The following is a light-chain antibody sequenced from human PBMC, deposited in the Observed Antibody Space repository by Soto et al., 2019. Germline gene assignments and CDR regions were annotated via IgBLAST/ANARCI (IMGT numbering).Light chain of an antibody. V-gene: IGKV1-39*01. CDR1: QNIDTY. CDR3: QQSYSSPRT. CDR2: VAP. Sequence: DIQMTQSPSSLSASVGDSVTITCRASQNIDTYLNWYQLKPGKAPKLLLSVAPGCQSEATSNFIGSGSVTDFSLCIRRLQPVDFATYYCQQSYSSPRTFGQGTRVEIK. J-gene: IGKJ1*01.